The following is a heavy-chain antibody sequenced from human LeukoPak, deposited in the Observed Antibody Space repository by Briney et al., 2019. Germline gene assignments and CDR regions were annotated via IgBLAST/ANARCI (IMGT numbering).Heavy chain of an antibody. CDR1: GGSISSYY. Sequence: SETLSLTCTVSGGSISSYYWSWIRQPPGKGLEWIGYIYYSGSTNYNPSLKSRVTISVDTSKNQFSLKLSSVTAADTAVYYCARGPYYYDSSGYSSLDYWGQGTLVTVSS. D-gene: IGHD3-22*01. CDR2: IYYSGST. CDR3: ARGPYYYDSSGYSSLDY. J-gene: IGHJ4*02. V-gene: IGHV4-59*01.